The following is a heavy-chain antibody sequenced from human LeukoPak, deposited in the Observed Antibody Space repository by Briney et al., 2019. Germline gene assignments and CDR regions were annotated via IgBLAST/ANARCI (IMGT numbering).Heavy chain of an antibody. CDR3: ARARSNHHYWYFDL. Sequence: PSETLPLTCTVSGGSISSSSYYWGWIRQPPGKGLEWIGSIYYSGSTYYNPSLKSRVTISVDTSKNQFSLKLSSVTAADTAVYYCARARSNHHYWYFDLWGRGTLVTVSS. CDR2: IYYSGST. V-gene: IGHV4-39*07. CDR1: GGSISSSSYY. J-gene: IGHJ2*01. D-gene: IGHD1-14*01.